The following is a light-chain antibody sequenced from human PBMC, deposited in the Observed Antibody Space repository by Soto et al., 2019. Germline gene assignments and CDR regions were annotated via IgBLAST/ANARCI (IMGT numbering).Light chain of an antibody. J-gene: IGKJ4*01. Sequence: DIQMTQSPSFVSASVGDRVTITCRASQAVSPWLAWYQQKPGDAPKLLIYAASTLRSGVPSRFRGSGSGTDVTLSIRSLQTEDGSTYYCQQANSFPRTFGGATQVDIK. CDR2: AAS. CDR3: QQANSFPRT. CDR1: QAVSPW. V-gene: IGKV1-12*01.